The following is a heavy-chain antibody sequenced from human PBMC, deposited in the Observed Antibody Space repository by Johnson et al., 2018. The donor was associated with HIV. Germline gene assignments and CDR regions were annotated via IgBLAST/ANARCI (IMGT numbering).Heavy chain of an antibody. Sequence: QVQLVESGGGVVRPGESLGLSCAASEFTFGDYDMAWVRVAPGKGLEWVAVIGYDGSDKYYADSVKGRVTISRDNPKNTVYLHMNNLRAEDTAVYYCARDDTEADGAFDIWGHGTMVTVSS. CDR2: IGYDGSDK. J-gene: IGHJ3*02. CDR1: EFTFGDYD. CDR3: ARDDTEADGAFDI. V-gene: IGHV3-30*03. D-gene: IGHD2-2*02.